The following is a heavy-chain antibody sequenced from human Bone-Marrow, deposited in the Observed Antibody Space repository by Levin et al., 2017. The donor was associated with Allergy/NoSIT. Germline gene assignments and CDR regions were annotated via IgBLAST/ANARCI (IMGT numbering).Heavy chain of an antibody. CDR2: ISGNINNK. D-gene: IGHD3-22*01. CDR3: AKMDYYDRAGAFDI. V-gene: IGHV3-23*01. Sequence: GGSLRLSCAASGFTFNNFAMSWVRQAPGKGLEWVSFISGNINNKYYADSVKGRFTISRDNFRHTLYLQMNSLRADDTAVYYCAKMDYYDRAGAFDIWGQGTMVTVSS. J-gene: IGHJ3*02. CDR1: GFTFNNFA.